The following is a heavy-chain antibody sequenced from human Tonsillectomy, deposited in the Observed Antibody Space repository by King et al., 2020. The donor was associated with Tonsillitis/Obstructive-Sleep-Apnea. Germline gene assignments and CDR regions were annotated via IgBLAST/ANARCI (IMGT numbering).Heavy chain of an antibody. CDR3: ARESNYDFWSGSHYGMDV. D-gene: IGHD3-3*01. CDR1: GYTFIGYY. CDR2: INPNSGGI. J-gene: IGHJ6*02. V-gene: IGHV1-2*02. Sequence: QLVQSGAEVKKPGASVKVSCKASGYTFIGYYMHWVRQAPGQGLEWMGWINPNSGGINYAQNFQGRVTMTRDTSISTAYMELSRLRSDDTAIYYCARESNYDFWSGSHYGMDVWGQGTSVTVSS.